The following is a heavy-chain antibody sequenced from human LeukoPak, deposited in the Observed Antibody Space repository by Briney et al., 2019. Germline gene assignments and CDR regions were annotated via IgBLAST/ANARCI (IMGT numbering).Heavy chain of an antibody. V-gene: IGHV1-2*02. CDR1: GYTFAGYY. D-gene: IGHD3-10*01. Sequence: ASVTASCKASGYTFAGYYMHWVRQAPGQGLEWMGWINPKIGGTNYAQKFQGRVTMTRDTSISTAYMELSRLRSDDTAVYYCAREIGSGSFLDNWGQGTLVTVSS. J-gene: IGHJ4*02. CDR3: AREIGSGSFLDN. CDR2: INPKIGGT.